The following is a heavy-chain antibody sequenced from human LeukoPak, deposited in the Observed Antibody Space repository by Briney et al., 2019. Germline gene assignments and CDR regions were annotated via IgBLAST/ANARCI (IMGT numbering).Heavy chain of an antibody. CDR2: ISSSGGST. CDR1: GFTFSSYA. V-gene: IGHV3-23*01. Sequence: GGSMRLSCAASGFTFSSYAMSWVRQAPGKGLEWVSAISSSGGSTYYADSVKGRFTISRDNSKNTLYLQMNSLRAEDTAVYYCAKGNSKWELRPYFDYWGQGTLVSVSS. D-gene: IGHD1-26*01. CDR3: AKGNSKWELRPYFDY. J-gene: IGHJ4*02.